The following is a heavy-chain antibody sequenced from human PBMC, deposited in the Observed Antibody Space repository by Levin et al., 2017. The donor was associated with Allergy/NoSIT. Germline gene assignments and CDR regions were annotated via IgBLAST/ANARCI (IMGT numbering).Heavy chain of an antibody. D-gene: IGHD4-17*01. J-gene: IGHJ4*02. CDR2: ISAYNGNT. Sequence: GESLKISCRASGYSFTSYGISWVRQAPGQGLEWMGWISAYNGNTNYAQKLQGRVTMTTDTPTSTAYMELGSLRADDTAVYYCARGGDYEYFDYWGQGTLVTVSS. CDR3: ARGGDYEYFDY. CDR1: GYSFTSYG. V-gene: IGHV1-18*01.